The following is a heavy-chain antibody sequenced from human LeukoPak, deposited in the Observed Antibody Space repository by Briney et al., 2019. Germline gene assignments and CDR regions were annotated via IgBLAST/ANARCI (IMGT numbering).Heavy chain of an antibody. CDR1: GFTFHQYA. CDR3: AKDKAPLYSGYDWDLDF. J-gene: IGHJ4*02. CDR2: INWNSGSI. D-gene: IGHD5-12*01. Sequence: GGSLRLSCAASGFTFHQYAIHWVRQVPGKGLEWVSGINWNSGSIGCADSVKGRFTISRDNAKNSVFLQMNSLRTEDTALYYCAKDKAPLYSGYDWDLDFWGQGTLVTVSS. V-gene: IGHV3-9*01.